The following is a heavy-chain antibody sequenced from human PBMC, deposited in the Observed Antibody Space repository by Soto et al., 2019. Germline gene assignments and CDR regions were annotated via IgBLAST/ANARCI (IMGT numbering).Heavy chain of an antibody. V-gene: IGHV3-48*02. CDR3: ARDRDYAFDY. CDR2: IRSSSNTI. D-gene: IGHD4-17*01. CDR1: GFTFSSYS. Sequence: LRLSCAASGFTFSSYSMNWVRQTPGKGLEWVSYIRSSSNTIYYADSVKGRFTISTGNAKDSLYLQMSSLRDEDTAVYYCARDRDYAFDYWGQGTLVTVSS. J-gene: IGHJ4*02.